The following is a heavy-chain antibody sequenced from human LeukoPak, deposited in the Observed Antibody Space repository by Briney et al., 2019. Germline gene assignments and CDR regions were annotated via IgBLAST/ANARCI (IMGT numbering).Heavy chain of an antibody. CDR1: GFTFSSHW. D-gene: IGHD2-21*02. J-gene: IGHJ4*02. Sequence: GGSLRLSCAASGFTFSSHWMHWVRQAPEKGLVGVSHINADGSATYYAASVKGRFTISRDNSKSTLYLQMNSLRTEDTAVYYCARGDCSGDCYHPLYYWGQGSLVTVSS. CDR2: INADGSAT. CDR3: ARGDCSGDCYHPLYY. V-gene: IGHV3-74*01.